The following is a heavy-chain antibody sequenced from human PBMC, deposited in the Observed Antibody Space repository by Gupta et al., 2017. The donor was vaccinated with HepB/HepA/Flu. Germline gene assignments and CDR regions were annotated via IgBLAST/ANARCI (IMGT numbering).Heavy chain of an antibody. CDR2: IYHSGRT. Sequence: HVQLQESGPGLVKPSENLSLTCTVPGGSISSYYWSWIRQPPGKGLEWIGYIYHSGRTNYNTSLKRRVTISVDTSKNQFSRKLSSVTAAETAVYYCARGTIEIQRWPRHWYFDLWGRGTLVTVYS. D-gene: IGHD5-18*01. CDR1: GGSISSYY. CDR3: ARGTIEIQRWPRHWYFDL. V-gene: IGHV4-59*08. J-gene: IGHJ2*01.